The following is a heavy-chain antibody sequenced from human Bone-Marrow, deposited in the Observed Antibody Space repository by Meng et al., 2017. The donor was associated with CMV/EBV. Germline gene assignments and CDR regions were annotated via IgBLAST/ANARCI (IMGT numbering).Heavy chain of an antibody. J-gene: IGHJ4*02. Sequence: SETLSLTCTVSGGSISSSSYYWGWIRQPPGKGLEWIGSIYYSGSTYYNPSLKSRVTIPVDTSKNQFSLKLSSVTAADTAVYYCARGVGIAAAGVDYWGQGTLVTVSS. CDR2: IYYSGST. CDR3: ARGVGIAAAGVDY. D-gene: IGHD6-13*01. V-gene: IGHV4-39*07. CDR1: GGSISSSSYY.